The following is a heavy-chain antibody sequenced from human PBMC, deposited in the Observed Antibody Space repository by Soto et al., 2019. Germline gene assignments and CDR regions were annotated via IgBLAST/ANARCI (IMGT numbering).Heavy chain of an antibody. CDR2: IYYSGST. V-gene: IGHV4-59*12. CDR3: ARSGGGYCSSTSCYSDKFHYYYGMDV. J-gene: IGHJ6*02. D-gene: IGHD2-2*01. Sequence: PSETLSLTCTVSGGSISSYYWSWIRQPPGKGLEWIGYIYYSGSTNYNPSLKSRVTISVDTSKNQFSLKLSSVTAADTAVYYCARSGGGYCSSTSCYSDKFHYYYGMDVWGQGTTVTVSS. CDR1: GGSISSYY.